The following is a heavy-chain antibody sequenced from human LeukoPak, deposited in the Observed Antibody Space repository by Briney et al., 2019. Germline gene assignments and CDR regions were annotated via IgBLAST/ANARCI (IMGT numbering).Heavy chain of an antibody. CDR3: ARRDGRGGATMGALDY. J-gene: IGHJ4*02. V-gene: IGHV4-39*01. Sequence: SETLSLTCTVSGGTISSSCYFWGRIRQPPGTGLEWIGSIYYGGTTYYNPSLKSRVTISVDTSKNQFSLNLSSVTATDTAVYYCARRDGRGGATMGALDYWGRGTLVTVSS. D-gene: IGHD4/OR15-4a*01. CDR2: IYYGGTT. CDR1: GGTISSSCYF.